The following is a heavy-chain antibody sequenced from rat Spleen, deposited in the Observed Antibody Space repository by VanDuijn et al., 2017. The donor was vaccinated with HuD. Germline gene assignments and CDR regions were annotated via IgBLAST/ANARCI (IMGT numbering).Heavy chain of an antibody. V-gene: IGHV2-27*01. J-gene: IGHJ3*01. CDR2: IQSGGST. D-gene: IGHD1-5*01. CDR1: GFSLTSYH. CDR3: ARSGRYNGGFAY. Sequence: QVQLKESEPDLVQPSQTLSLTCTVSGFSLTSYHVHWVRQPPGKGLEWMGRIQSGGSTDYNSALKSRLSISRDTSKSQVFLKMNSLQTEDTAMYFCARSGRYNGGFAYWGQGASVTVSS.